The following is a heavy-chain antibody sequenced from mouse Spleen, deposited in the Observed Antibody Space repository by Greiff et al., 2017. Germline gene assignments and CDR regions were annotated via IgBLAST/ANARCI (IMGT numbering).Heavy chain of an antibody. J-gene: IGHJ4*01. D-gene: IGHD2-13*01. V-gene: IGHV3-6*01. CDR2: ISYDGSN. CDR1: GYSITSGYY. Sequence: DVQLQESGPGLVKPSQSLSLTCSVTGYSITSGYYWNWIRQFPGNKLEWMGYISYDGSNNYNPSLKNRISITRDTSKNQFFLKLNSVTTEDTATYYCARGGDYVGYAMDYWGQGTSVTVSS. CDR3: ARGGDYVGYAMDY.